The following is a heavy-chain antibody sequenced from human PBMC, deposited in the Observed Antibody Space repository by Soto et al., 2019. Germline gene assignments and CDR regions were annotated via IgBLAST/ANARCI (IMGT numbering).Heavy chain of an antibody. CDR2: ISYDGSNK. CDR1: GFTFSSYG. CDR3: AKVPSPYCSDGSCYVYYFDY. V-gene: IGHV3-30*18. D-gene: IGHD2-15*01. Sequence: GGSLRLSCAASGFTFSSYGMHWVRQAPGKGLEWVALISYDGSNKYYADSVKGRFTISRDNSKNTLYLQMNGLRSEDTAVYYCAKVPSPYCSDGSCYVYYFDYWGQGTLVTVSS. J-gene: IGHJ4*02.